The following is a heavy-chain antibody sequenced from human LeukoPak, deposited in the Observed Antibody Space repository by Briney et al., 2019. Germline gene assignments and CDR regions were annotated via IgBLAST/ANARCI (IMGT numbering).Heavy chain of an antibody. D-gene: IGHD2-15*01. CDR3: ARVRKAFLGYCSGGSCYADY. CDR2: INHSGST. V-gene: IGHV4-34*01. J-gene: IGHJ4*02. Sequence: KPSETLSLTCAVCGGSFSGYYWSWLRQPPGKGLEWIGEINHSGSTNYNPSLKSRVTISVDTSKNQFSLKLSSVTAADTAVYYCARVRKAFLGYCSGGSCYADYWGQGTLVTVSS. CDR1: GGSFSGYY.